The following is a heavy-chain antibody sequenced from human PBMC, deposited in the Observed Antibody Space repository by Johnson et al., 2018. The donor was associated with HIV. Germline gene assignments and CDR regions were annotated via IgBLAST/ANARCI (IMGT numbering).Heavy chain of an antibody. J-gene: IGHJ3*02. CDR3: ARDRLLWFGESAFDI. Sequence: QVQLVESGGGVVQPGRSLRLSCAAYGFTFSSYAMHWVRQAPGKGLEWVAVISYDGSNKYYADSVKGRFTISRDNSKNTLYLQMNSLRAEDTAVYYCARDRLLWFGESAFDIWGQGTMVTVSS. CDR2: ISYDGSNK. CDR1: GFTFSSYA. D-gene: IGHD3-10*01. V-gene: IGHV3-30-3*01.